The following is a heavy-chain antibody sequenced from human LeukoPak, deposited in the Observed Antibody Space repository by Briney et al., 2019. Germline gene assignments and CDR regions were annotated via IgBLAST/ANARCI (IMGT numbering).Heavy chain of an antibody. CDR3: VRDNPRCCGVIPAKIDDY. CDR1: GLTFSGYT. D-gene: IGHD2-15*01. J-gene: IGHJ4*02. V-gene: IGHV3-48*01. CDR2: ISHDSGIR. Sequence: GGSLRLSCAASGLTFSGYTVHWVRQAPGKGLEWISYISHDSGIRYYADSVRGRFTISRDNAKNSLYLQMHSLRAEDTAVYYCVRDNPRCCGVIPAKIDDYWGQGTLVTVSS.